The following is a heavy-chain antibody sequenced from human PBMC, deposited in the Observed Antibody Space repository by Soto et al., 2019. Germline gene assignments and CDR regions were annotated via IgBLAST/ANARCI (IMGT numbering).Heavy chain of an antibody. CDR1: GFTFGSYW. J-gene: IGHJ4*02. V-gene: IGHV3-30*18. Sequence: PGGSLRLSCAASGFTFGSYWMSLVRQAPGNGLGCVSVISYDGSEKYPADSVKGRISISRDNSKNTLFTQMNSLRVEDAAVYYCAKERREFSFGYPIVHWGQGTLVTVSS. CDR2: ISYDGSEK. D-gene: IGHD5-18*01. CDR3: AKERREFSFGYPIVH.